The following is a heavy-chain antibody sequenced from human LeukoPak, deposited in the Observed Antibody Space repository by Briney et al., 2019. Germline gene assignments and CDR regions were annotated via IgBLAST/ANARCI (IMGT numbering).Heavy chain of an antibody. Sequence: PGGSLRLSCAASGFTFSSYSMNWVRQAPGKGLEWVSYISSSSSTIYYADSVKGRFTISRDNSKNTLYLQMNSLRAEDTAVYYCAKDITIFGVVISALGFDYWGQGTLVTVSS. D-gene: IGHD3-3*01. J-gene: IGHJ4*02. CDR3: AKDITIFGVVISALGFDY. CDR2: ISSSSSTI. V-gene: IGHV3-48*01. CDR1: GFTFSSYS.